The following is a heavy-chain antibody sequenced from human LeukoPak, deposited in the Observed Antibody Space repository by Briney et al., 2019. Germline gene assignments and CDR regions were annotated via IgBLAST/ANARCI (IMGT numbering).Heavy chain of an antibody. V-gene: IGHV3-53*01. Sequence: PGGSLRLSCAASGFTVSSNYMSWVRQAPGKGLEGVSVIYSGGATYYADSVKGRFIISRDNSKNTLYLQMNSLRAEDTAVYYCARATGSSWAARYFDLWGRGTLVTVSS. CDR3: ARATGSSWAARYFDL. CDR2: IYSGGAT. D-gene: IGHD6-13*01. J-gene: IGHJ2*01. CDR1: GFTVSSNY.